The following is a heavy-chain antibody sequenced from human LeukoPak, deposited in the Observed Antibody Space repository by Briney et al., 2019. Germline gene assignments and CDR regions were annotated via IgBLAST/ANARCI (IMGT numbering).Heavy chain of an antibody. J-gene: IGHJ4*02. D-gene: IGHD4-23*01. Sequence: ASVKVSCKASGYTFTSYGFSWVRQAPGQGLEWMGWISAYSGDTKYALNLQGRVTMTTDTSTSTAYMELRSLRSDDTAVYYCARQLRWDQYYFDYWGQGTLVTVSS. V-gene: IGHV1-18*01. CDR3: ARQLRWDQYYFDY. CDR2: ISAYSGDT. CDR1: GYTFTSYG.